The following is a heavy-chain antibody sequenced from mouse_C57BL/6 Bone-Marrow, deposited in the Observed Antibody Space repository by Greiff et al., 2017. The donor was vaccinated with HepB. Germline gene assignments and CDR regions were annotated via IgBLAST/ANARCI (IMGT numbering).Heavy chain of an antibody. J-gene: IGHJ4*01. CDR2: ISDGGSYT. CDR1: GFTFSSYA. Sequence: EVKLVESGGGLVKPGGSLKLSCAASGFTFSSYAMSWVRQTPEKRLEWVATISDGGSYTYYPDNVKGRFTISRDNAKNNLYLQMSHLKSEDTAMYYCASALYCSNPHYAMDYWGQGTSVTVSS. D-gene: IGHD2-5*01. CDR3: ASALYCSNPHYAMDY. V-gene: IGHV5-4*03.